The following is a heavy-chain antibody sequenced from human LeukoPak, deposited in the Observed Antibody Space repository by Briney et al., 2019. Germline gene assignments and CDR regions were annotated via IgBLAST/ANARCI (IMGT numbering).Heavy chain of an antibody. J-gene: IGHJ3*02. Sequence: GGSLRLSCAASGFSLSKYWMSWVRQAPEKGLEWVANINQDVSEKYYVDSVKGRFTISRDNADNSVYLQMNNLKAGDTAVYYCARYGNGEWLAHYSFEIWGQGTMVTVSS. D-gene: IGHD6-19*01. CDR1: GFSLSKYW. V-gene: IGHV3-7*01. CDR2: INQDVSEK. CDR3: ARYGNGEWLAHYSFEI.